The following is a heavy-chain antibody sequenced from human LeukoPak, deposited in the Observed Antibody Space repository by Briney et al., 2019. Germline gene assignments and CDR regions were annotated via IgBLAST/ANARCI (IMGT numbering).Heavy chain of an antibody. J-gene: IGHJ4*02. Sequence: GGSLRLSCVASGFTVSDYYMSWIRQAPGKGLEWVSYISSTGNHINYADSVTGRFTISRDSAKNSLYLQMSSLTVEDTAIYYCAREGTGSLAYRGQGVLVTVSS. CDR2: ISSTGNHI. CDR3: AREGTGSLAY. CDR1: GFTVSDYY. V-gene: IGHV3-11*01. D-gene: IGHD1-1*01.